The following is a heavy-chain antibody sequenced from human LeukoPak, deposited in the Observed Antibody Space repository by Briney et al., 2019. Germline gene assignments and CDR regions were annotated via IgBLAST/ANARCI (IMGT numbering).Heavy chain of an antibody. Sequence: GESLKISCKSSGYSFTCYWIGWVRQMPGKGLEWMGIIYPGDSDTRYSPSFQGQATTSADKSITTAYLQWSSLKASDTAMYYCARQWLVTNWFDPWGQGTLVTVSS. V-gene: IGHV5-51*01. D-gene: IGHD6-19*01. CDR3: ARQWLVTNWFDP. J-gene: IGHJ5*02. CDR2: IYPGDSDT. CDR1: GYSFTCYW.